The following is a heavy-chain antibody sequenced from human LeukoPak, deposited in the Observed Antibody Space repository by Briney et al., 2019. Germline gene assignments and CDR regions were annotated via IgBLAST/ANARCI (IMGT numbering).Heavy chain of an antibody. CDR1: GFNFRSYE. D-gene: IGHD6-19*01. V-gene: IGHV3-48*03. CDR3: AREIVSAVAGNFNY. CDR2: ISNTDETR. J-gene: IGHJ4*02. Sequence: GRSLRLSCAASGFNFRSYEMNWVRQAPGKGLEWVSYISNTDETRTYADSVKGRFTISRDNAKNSLHLEMNSLRTEDTAVYYCAREIVSAVAGNFNYWGQGTLVTVSS.